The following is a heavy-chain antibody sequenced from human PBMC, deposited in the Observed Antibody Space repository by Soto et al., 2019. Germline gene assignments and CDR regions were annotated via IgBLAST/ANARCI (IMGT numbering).Heavy chain of an antibody. V-gene: IGHV1-18*04. Sequence: ASVKVSCKASGYTFTSYGISWVRQAPGQGLEWMGWISAYNGNTNYAQKLQGRVTMTTDTSTSTAYMELRSLRSDDTAVYYCATLNYKAMVTYGTDYWGQGTLVTVSS. CDR2: ISAYNGNT. CDR3: ATLNYKAMVTYGTDY. J-gene: IGHJ4*02. D-gene: IGHD5-18*01. CDR1: GYTFTSYG.